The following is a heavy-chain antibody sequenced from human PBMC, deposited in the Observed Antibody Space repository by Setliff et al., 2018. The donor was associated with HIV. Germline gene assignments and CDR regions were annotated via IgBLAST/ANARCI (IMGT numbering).Heavy chain of an antibody. J-gene: IGHJ4*02. CDR2: IYPIDSDT. V-gene: IGHV5-51*01. D-gene: IGHD3-10*01. CDR3: GRSGKSGELYAY. Sequence: GESLKISCKGSGYSFTNYWVGWVRQMPGRGLEWMGIIYPIDSDTKYSPSFWGRVTISVDKSTNTAYLHWNSLRPADTAMYYCGRSGKSGELYAYWGQGTQFTVSS. CDR1: GYSFTNYW.